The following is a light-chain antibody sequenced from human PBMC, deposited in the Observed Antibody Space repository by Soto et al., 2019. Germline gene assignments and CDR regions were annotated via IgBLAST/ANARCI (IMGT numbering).Light chain of an antibody. J-gene: IGKJ1*01. Sequence: IVLTQSPDTLSLSPGERATHSCRASQSVSSSQLVWYQQKPGQAPRLLIYAASSRATGIPDRFSGSGSGTDFTLTVSELETEDFAVYYCQHYANSVWTFGQGTKVEIK. CDR3: QHYANSVWT. CDR2: AAS. V-gene: IGKV3-20*01. CDR1: QSVSSSQ.